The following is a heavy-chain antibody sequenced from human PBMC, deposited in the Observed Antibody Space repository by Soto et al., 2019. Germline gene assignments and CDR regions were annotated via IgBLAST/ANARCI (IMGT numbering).Heavy chain of an antibody. Sequence: GASVKVSCKASGYTFTTYGISWVRQAPGQGLEWLGWINTHNGNTNYAQNLQGRVIMTADTSTSTAYMELRSLRSDDTAIYYCTREGSATYYYYGMDVWGQGTTVTVSS. V-gene: IGHV1-18*01. CDR1: GYTFTTYG. CDR2: INTHNGNT. J-gene: IGHJ6*02. D-gene: IGHD3-10*01. CDR3: TREGSATYYYYGMDV.